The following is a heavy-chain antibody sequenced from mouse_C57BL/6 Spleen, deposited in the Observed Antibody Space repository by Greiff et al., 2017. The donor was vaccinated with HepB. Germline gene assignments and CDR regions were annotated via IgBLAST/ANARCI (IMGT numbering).Heavy chain of an antibody. CDR1: GFTFSSYT. J-gene: IGHJ2*01. Sequence: EVKLMESGGGLVKPGGSLKLSCAASGFTFSSYTMSWVRQTPEKRLEWVATISGGGGNTYYPDSVKGRFTISRDNAKNTLYLQMSSLRSEDTALYYCARHDYYGNGNFDYWGQGTTLTVSS. CDR3: ARHDYYGNGNFDY. V-gene: IGHV5-9*01. CDR2: ISGGGGNT. D-gene: IGHD1-1*01.